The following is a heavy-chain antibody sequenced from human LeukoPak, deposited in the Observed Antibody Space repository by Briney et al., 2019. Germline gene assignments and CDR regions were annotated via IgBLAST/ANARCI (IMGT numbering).Heavy chain of an antibody. Sequence: QALSLTCAISGDSDPSNSAAWHWIPQSTSRGLEWLGRIYYRSRWYLDYAVSVKSRITINPDTSKKQFSLQLNSVTPEDTAVYYCARDLRGGSYFDYWGQGTLVTVS. J-gene: IGHJ4*02. CDR3: ARDLRGGSYFDY. D-gene: IGHD3-16*01. CDR1: GDSDPSNSAA. CDR2: IYYRSRWYL. V-gene: IGHV6-1*01.